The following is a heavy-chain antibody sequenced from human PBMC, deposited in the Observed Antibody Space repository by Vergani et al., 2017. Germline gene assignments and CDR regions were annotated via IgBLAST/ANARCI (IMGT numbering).Heavy chain of an antibody. J-gene: IGHJ4*02. Sequence: EVQLVESGGGLVQPGRSLRLSCAASGFTFDDYAMHWVRQAPGKGLEWVSGISWNSGSIGYADSVKGRFTISRDNAKNSLYLQMNSLRAEDTALYYCAKGITMVRGVISDWGQGTLVTVSS. CDR1: GFTFDDYA. V-gene: IGHV3-9*01. D-gene: IGHD3-10*01. CDR2: ISWNSGSI. CDR3: AKGITMVRGVISD.